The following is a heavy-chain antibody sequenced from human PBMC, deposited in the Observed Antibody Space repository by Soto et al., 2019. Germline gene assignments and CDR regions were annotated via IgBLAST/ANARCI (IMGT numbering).Heavy chain of an antibody. CDR1: GYTFSNYD. CDR3: AKVSRKGSAIDFDY. V-gene: IGHV1-8*01. J-gene: IGHJ4*02. Sequence: QVQLVQSGAELKKPGASVKVSCKASGYTFSNYDMNWVRQATGHGPEWIGWVNPNNGDTGYAQKFQGRVTLTTDISTTTAYMELTSLRSEATAIYYWAKVSRKGSAIDFDYWGQGTLITVSS. CDR2: VNPNNGDT. D-gene: IGHD3-10*01.